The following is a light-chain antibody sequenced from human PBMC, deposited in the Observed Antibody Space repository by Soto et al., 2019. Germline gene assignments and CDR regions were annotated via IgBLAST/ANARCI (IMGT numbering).Light chain of an antibody. V-gene: IGLV1-44*01. CDR2: GSN. CDR3: AAWDDSLNGPI. Sequence: QSVLTRPPSASGTPGQRVTITCSGGSSNIGTYTVSWYQQFPETAPKLLIYGSNRRPSGVPDRVSGSKSGTSASLSISGLQSEDEADYYCAAWDDSLNGPIFGGGTKLTVL. CDR1: SSNIGTYT. J-gene: IGLJ2*01.